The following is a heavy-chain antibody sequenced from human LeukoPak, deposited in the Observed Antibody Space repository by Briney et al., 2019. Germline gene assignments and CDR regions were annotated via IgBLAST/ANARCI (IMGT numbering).Heavy chain of an antibody. CDR3: ASWPGGWYGEDS. V-gene: IGHV3-74*01. CDR1: GFTFSSYW. CDR2: INTDGSST. D-gene: IGHD6-19*01. J-gene: IGHJ4*02. Sequence: PTGGSLRLSCAASGFTFSSYWMHWVRQAPGKGLVWVSRINTDGSSTSYADSVKGRFTISRDNAKNTLYLQMNSLRAEDTAVYYCASWPGGWYGEDSWGQGTLVTVSS.